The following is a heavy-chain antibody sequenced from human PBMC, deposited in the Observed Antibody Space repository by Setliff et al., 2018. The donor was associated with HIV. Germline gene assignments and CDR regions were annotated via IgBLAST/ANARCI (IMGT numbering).Heavy chain of an antibody. J-gene: IGHJ4*02. D-gene: IGHD6-13*01. CDR2: IYWDDDK. V-gene: IGHV2-5*02. CDR3: ARIKGSWYVDY. CDR1: GFSLSTSGLG. Sequence: SGPTLVNPTQTLTLTCTFSGFSLSTSGLGVGWIRQPPGKALEWLAVIYWDDDKRYSPSLESRLTITKDTSKNQVVLTMTNMDPVDTATYYCARIKGSWYVDYWGQGTLVTVSS.